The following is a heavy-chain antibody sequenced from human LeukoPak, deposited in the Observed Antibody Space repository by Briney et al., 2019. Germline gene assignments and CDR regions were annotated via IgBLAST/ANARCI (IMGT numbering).Heavy chain of an antibody. CDR3: ARDGEYSSSSRGVDY. CDR1: GFTFSSYW. J-gene: IGHJ4*02. V-gene: IGHV3-74*01. CDR2: INTDGSST. Sequence: PGGSLRLSCAASGFTFSSYWMHWVRQAPGKGLVWVSRINTDGSSTSYADSVKGRFTISRDNAKNTLYLQMNSLRAEDTAVYYCARDGEYSSSSRGVDYWGQGTLVTVSS. D-gene: IGHD6-6*01.